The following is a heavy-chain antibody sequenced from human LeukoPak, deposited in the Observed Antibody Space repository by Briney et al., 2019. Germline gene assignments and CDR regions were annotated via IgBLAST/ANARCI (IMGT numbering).Heavy chain of an antibody. J-gene: IGHJ6*03. D-gene: IGHD1-1*01. CDR1: GFSFSTSW. V-gene: IGHV3-13*01. Sequence: PGGSLRLSCAASGFSFSTSWMHWVRQAPGKGLVWVSTIGTASDTYYPGSVEGRFTLSRDNAKNSLYLQMNSLTAGDTAVYYCARGPPRGKYYYMDVWGKGTTVTVSS. CDR3: ARGPPRGKYYYMDV. CDR2: IGTASDT.